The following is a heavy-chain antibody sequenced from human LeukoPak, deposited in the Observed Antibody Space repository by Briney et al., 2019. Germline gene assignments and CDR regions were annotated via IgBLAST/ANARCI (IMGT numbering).Heavy chain of an antibody. CDR3: ARRMATIRAFDI. V-gene: IGHV4-4*07. CDR1: GGSISSYY. J-gene: IGHJ3*02. D-gene: IGHD5-24*01. Sequence: SETLCLTYTVSGGSISSYYWSWIRQPAGKGLEWIGRIYTSGSTNYNPSPKSRVTMSVDTSKNQFSLKLSSVTAADTAVYYCARRMATIRAFDIWGQGTMVTVSS. CDR2: IYTSGST.